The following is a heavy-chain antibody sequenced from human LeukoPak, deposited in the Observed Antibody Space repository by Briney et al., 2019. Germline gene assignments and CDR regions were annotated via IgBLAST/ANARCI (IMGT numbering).Heavy chain of an antibody. V-gene: IGHV3-48*03. CDR3: ARDAPGTVTNDY. CDR1: GFIFTSYE. D-gene: IGHD4-17*01. J-gene: IGHJ4*02. Sequence: PGGSLRLSWAASGFIFTSYEMNWVRQAPGKGLEWVSWIRRSGNTKYADSVKGRFTISRDNAKNSLYLQMNSLRVEDTAVYYCARDAPGTVTNDYWGQGTLVTVSS. CDR2: IRRSGNTK.